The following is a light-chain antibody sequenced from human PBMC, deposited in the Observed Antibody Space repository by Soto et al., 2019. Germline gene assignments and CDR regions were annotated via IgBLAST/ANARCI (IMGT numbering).Light chain of an antibody. CDR2: DDS. CDR3: QVWDSSSDHYV. J-gene: IGLJ1*01. V-gene: IGLV3-21*02. Sequence: SYELTQPPSVSVAPGQTARSTCGGNNIRSKSVHWYQQKPGQAPVLVVCDDSVRPSGIPERFSGSNSENTATLTISRVEAGDEADYFCQVWDSSSDHYVFGAGTKVTVL. CDR1: NIRSKS.